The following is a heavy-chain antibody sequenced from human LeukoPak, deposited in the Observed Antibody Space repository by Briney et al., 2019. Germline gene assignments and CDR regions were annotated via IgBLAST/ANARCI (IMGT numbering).Heavy chain of an antibody. CDR2: ISGSGGST. CDR3: AKGLRYFDWLLQGYYLDY. Sequence: GGSLRLSCAASGFTFSSYAMSWVRQAPGKGLEWVSAISGSGGSTYYADSVKGRFTISRDNSKNTLYLQMNSLRAEDTAVYYCAKGLRYFDWLLQGYYLDYWGQGTLVTVSS. V-gene: IGHV3-23*01. D-gene: IGHD3-9*01. CDR1: GFTFSSYA. J-gene: IGHJ4*02.